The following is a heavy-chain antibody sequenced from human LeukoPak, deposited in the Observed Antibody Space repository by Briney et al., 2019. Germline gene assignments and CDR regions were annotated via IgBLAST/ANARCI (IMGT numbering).Heavy chain of an antibody. D-gene: IGHD3-10*01. J-gene: IGHJ4*02. Sequence: GASVKVSCKASGGTFSSYAISWVRQAPGQGLEWMGGIIPIFGTANYAQKFQGRVTITADKSTSTAYMELSSLRSEDTAVYYCARVPLRFAMVRGVSLFDYWGQGTLVTVSS. V-gene: IGHV1-69*06. CDR1: GGTFSSYA. CDR3: ARVPLRFAMVRGVSLFDY. CDR2: IIPIFGTA.